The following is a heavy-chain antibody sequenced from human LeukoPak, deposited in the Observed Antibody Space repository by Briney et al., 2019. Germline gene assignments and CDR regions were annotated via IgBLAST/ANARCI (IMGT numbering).Heavy chain of an antibody. Sequence: PGGSLRLSCAASGFTFSSYAVSWVRLAPGKGLEWVSAISGSGGSTYYADSVKGRFTTSRDNSKNTLYLQMNSLRAEDTAVYYCAKDSVVAGRYNWFDPWGQGTLVTVSS. J-gene: IGHJ5*02. CDR3: AKDSVVAGRYNWFDP. V-gene: IGHV3-23*01. CDR1: GFTFSSYA. D-gene: IGHD6-19*01. CDR2: ISGSGGST.